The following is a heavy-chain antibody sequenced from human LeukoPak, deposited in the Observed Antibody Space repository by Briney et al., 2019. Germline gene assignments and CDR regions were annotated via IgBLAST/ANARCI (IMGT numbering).Heavy chain of an antibody. J-gene: IGHJ6*03. CDR2: IYYSGST. CDR1: GGSISSYY. D-gene: IGHD3-10*01. V-gene: IGHV4-59*01. Sequence: SETLSLTCTVSGGSISSYYWSWIRQPPGKGLEWIGYIYYSGSTNYNPSLKSRVTISVDTSKNQFSLKLSSVTAADTAVYYCARDAQGSAGTYYMDAWGKGTTVTVSS. CDR3: ARDAQGSAGTYYMDA.